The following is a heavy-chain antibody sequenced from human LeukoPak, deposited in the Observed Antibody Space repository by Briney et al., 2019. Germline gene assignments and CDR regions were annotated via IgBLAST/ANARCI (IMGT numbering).Heavy chain of an antibody. D-gene: IGHD1-1*01. CDR1: GGSISSYY. CDR2: IYYSGST. Sequence: SETLSLTCTVSGGSISSYYWSWIRQPPGKGLEWIGYIYYSGSTSYNPSLKSRVTISVDTSKNQFSLKLSSVTAADTAVYYCARGYTAPRRGPFDYWGQGTLVTVSS. CDR3: ARGYTAPRRGPFDY. J-gene: IGHJ4*02. V-gene: IGHV4-59*12.